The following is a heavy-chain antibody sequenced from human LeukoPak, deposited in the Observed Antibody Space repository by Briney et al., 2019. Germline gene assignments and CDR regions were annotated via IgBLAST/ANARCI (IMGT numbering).Heavy chain of an antibody. CDR2: ISGSGGIT. D-gene: IGHD4-17*01. V-gene: IGHV3-23*01. J-gene: IGHJ4*02. CDR3: AKGGPPYGDYVYFDY. Sequence: GGSLRLSCAASGFTFNTYAMTCVRQAPGKGLEWVSGISGSGGITYYADSVKGRFTISRDNSKSTLYLQMNSLRAEDTALYYCAKGGPPYGDYVYFDYWGQGTLVTVSS. CDR1: GFTFNTYA.